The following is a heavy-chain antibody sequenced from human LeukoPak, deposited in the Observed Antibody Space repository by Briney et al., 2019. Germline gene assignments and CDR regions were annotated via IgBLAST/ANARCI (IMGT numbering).Heavy chain of an antibody. CDR3: ARDDNSGSFDY. D-gene: IGHD6-25*01. V-gene: IGHV4-59*01. Sequence: SSETLSLTCTASGGSISRYYWSWIRQPPGKGLEWIGYFYYSGSTNYNPSLKSRVTISVDTSKNQFPLKLSSVSAADTAVYYCARDDNSGSFDYWGQGTLVTVSS. J-gene: IGHJ4*02. CDR1: GGSISRYY. CDR2: FYYSGST.